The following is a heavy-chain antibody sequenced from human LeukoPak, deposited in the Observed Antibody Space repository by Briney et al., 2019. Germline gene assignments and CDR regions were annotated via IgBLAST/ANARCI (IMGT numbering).Heavy chain of an antibody. J-gene: IGHJ4*02. CDR2: IGGSGSST. Sequence: QPGGSLRLSCAASGFSFSTYTMSWVRQAPGKGLEWVSSIGGSGSSTYYADSVKGRLTISRDNSKNTLYVQMNSLRAEDTAVYYCAKDRDHSGLNPEGFDYWGQGTLVTVSS. CDR1: GFSFSTYT. D-gene: IGHD1-26*01. CDR3: AKDRDHSGLNPEGFDY. V-gene: IGHV3-23*01.